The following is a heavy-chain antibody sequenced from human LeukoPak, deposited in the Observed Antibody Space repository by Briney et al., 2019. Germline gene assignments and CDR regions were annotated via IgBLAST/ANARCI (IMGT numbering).Heavy chain of an antibody. CDR1: GYSISSGYY. V-gene: IGHV4-38-2*02. J-gene: IGHJ4*02. CDR2: IYHSGST. CDR3: ARIPLYCSGGSCVDY. D-gene: IGHD2-15*01. Sequence: SETLSLTCTVSGYSISSGYYWGWIRQPPGKGLEWIGSIYHSGSTYYNPSFKSRVTISVDTSKNQFSLKLSSVTAADTAVYYCARIPLYCSGGSCVDYWGQGTLVTVSS.